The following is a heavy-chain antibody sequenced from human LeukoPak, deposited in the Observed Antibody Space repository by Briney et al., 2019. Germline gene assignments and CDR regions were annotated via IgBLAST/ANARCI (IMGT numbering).Heavy chain of an antibody. J-gene: IGHJ4*02. CDR1: GYIFTSYW. Sequence: GESLKISCKGSGYIFTSYWIGWVRQMPGRGLEWMGIIYPGDSDTRYSPSFQGQVTISADKSVSTAYLQWSSLKASDTAMDYCARPIEYSNYEFLHWGQGTLVTVSS. CDR3: ARPIEYSNYEFLH. D-gene: IGHD4-11*01. V-gene: IGHV5-51*01. CDR2: IYPGDSDT.